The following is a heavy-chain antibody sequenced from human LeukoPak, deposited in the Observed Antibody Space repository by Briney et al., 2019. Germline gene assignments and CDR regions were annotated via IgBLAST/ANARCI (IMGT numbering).Heavy chain of an antibody. V-gene: IGHV4-34*01. CDR2: INHSGST. CDR1: GGSFSGYY. J-gene: IGHJ4*02. D-gene: IGHD6-19*01. Sequence: SETLSLTCAVYGGSFSGYYWSWIRQPPGKGLEWIGEINHSGSTNYNPSLKSRVTISVDTSKNQFSLKLSSVTAADTAVYYCASFAVARPIDYWGQATLVTDSS. CDR3: ASFAVARPIDY.